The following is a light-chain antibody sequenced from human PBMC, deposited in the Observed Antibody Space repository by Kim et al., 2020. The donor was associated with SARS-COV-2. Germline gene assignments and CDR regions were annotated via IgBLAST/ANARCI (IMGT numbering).Light chain of an antibody. Sequence: SPGQQASITCSGEKLGDKYACCYQQKPGQSPVLVIYQDSKRPSGITERFSGSNSGNTATLTLSGTQAMDEADYYCQAWDSSTGVFGGGSQLTVL. V-gene: IGLV3-1*01. J-gene: IGLJ2*01. CDR2: QDS. CDR1: KLGDKY. CDR3: QAWDSSTGV.